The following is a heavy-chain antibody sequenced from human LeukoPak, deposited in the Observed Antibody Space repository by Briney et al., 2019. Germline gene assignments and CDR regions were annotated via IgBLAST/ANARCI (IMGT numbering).Heavy chain of an antibody. J-gene: IGHJ3*02. D-gene: IGHD2-2*01. V-gene: IGHV4-39*01. Sequence: PSETLSLTCTVSGVSISSSRDYWGWVRQPPGKGLEWIGSMYYSGNSHYNPSLKSRVTRSGDTSKNQFSLKLSSVTAADTAVYYCARLLGYCSSTSCYDSAFDIWGQGTMLTVSS. CDR2: MYYSGNS. CDR3: ARLLGYCSSTSCYDSAFDI. CDR1: GVSISSSRDY.